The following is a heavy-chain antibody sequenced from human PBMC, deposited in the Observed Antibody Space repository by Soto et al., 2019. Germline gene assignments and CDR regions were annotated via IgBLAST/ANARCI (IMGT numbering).Heavy chain of an antibody. CDR3: ARTVSYYYEDGFDM. V-gene: IGHV1-2*02. J-gene: IGHJ3*02. CDR2: IAPSSGLT. Sequence: QVQLVQSGTEVKKPGASVTVSCKAAGYTFIGHYLHWVRQAPGQGLQWMGWIAPSSGLTKYAQKFQGRVTLTRDTSISTAYMKLSRLRSDDTAVYYCARTVSYYYEDGFDMWGQGTMVTVSS. D-gene: IGHD3-22*01. CDR1: GYTFIGHY.